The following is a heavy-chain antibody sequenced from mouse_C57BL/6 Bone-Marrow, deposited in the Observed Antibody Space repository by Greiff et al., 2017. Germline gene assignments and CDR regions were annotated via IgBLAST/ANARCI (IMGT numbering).Heavy chain of an antibody. Sequence: EVHLVESEGGLVQPGSSMKLSCTASGFTFSDYYMSWVRQVPEKGLEWVANINYDGSSTYYLDSLKGRFTISRDNAKNILYLQMSSLKSEDTATYYCARTFLCGFAYWGQGNGVTVSA. CDR2: INYDGSST. CDR1: GFTFSDYY. CDR3: ARTFLCGFAY. D-gene: IGHD2-3*01. V-gene: IGHV5-16*01. J-gene: IGHJ3*01.